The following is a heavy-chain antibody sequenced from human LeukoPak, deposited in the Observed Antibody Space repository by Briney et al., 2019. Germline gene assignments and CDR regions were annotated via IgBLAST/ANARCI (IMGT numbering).Heavy chain of an antibody. CDR1: GFTFSSYA. CDR3: AKAPVRIAAAGTVYFQH. CDR2: ISGSGGST. V-gene: IGHV3-23*01. J-gene: IGHJ1*01. Sequence: PGGPLRLSCAASGFTFSSYAMSWVRQAPGKGLEWVSAISGSGGSTYYADSVKGRFTISRDNSKNTLYLQMNSLRAEDTAVYYCAKAPVRIAAAGTVYFQHWGQGTLVTVSS. D-gene: IGHD6-13*01.